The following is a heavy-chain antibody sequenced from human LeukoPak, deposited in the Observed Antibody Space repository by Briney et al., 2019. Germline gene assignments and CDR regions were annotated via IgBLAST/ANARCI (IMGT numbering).Heavy chain of an antibody. V-gene: IGHV3-20*04. J-gene: IGHJ6*03. Sequence: PGGSLRLSCAASGFTFDDYGMSWVRQAPGKGLEWVSGINWNGGSTGYADSVKGRFTISRDNAKNSLYLQMNSLRAEDTAVYYCAGKIVEVPNMRGYYYYYMDVWSKGTTVTVSS. CDR2: INWNGGST. CDR1: GFTFDDYG. D-gene: IGHD2/OR15-2a*01. CDR3: AGKIVEVPNMRGYYYYYMDV.